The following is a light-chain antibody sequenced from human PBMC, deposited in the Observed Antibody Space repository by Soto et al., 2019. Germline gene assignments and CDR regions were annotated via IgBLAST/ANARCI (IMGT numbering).Light chain of an antibody. CDR3: QQYGSSPPFT. J-gene: IGKJ3*01. Sequence: EIVLTQSPGTLSLSPGERATLSCRASQSVSSSYLAWYQQKPGQAPRLLIYCASTRATGIPDRFSGSGSGTDFTITISRLEPEDFAVYYCQQYGSSPPFTFGPGTKVDIK. CDR2: CAS. CDR1: QSVSSSY. V-gene: IGKV3-20*01.